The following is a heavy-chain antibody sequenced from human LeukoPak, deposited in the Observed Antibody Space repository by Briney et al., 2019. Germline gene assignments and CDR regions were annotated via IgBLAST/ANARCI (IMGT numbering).Heavy chain of an antibody. CDR3: ARGPKGIVVVPAAIKVPYYYYMDV. CDR2: ISAYNGNT. V-gene: IGHV1-18*01. D-gene: IGHD2-2*01. J-gene: IGHJ6*03. CDR1: GYTFTSYG. Sequence: GASVKVSCKASGYTFTSYGISWVRQAPGQGLEWMGWISAYNGNTNYAQKLQGRVTMTTDTSTSTAYMELRSLRSDDTAVYYCARGPKGIVVVPAAIKVPYYYYMDVWGKGTTVTVSS.